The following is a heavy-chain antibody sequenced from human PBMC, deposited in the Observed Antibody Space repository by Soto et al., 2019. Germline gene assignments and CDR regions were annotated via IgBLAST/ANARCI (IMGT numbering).Heavy chain of an antibody. CDR3: AREPVI. Sequence: QVQLQESGPGLVKPSQTLSLTCTVSGGSISSGGYYWSWIRQHPGKGLEWIGYIYYSGSTYYHPTLKRRDTISVDKSKDQFSLKLRSLTAADTAVYYCAREPVIWGQGTLVTVSS. CDR1: GGSISSGGYY. CDR2: IYYSGST. D-gene: IGHD3-10*01. V-gene: IGHV4-31*03. J-gene: IGHJ4*02.